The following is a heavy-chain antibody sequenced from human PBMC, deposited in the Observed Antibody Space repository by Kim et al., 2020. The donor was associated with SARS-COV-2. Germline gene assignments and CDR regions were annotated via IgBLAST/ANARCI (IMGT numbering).Heavy chain of an antibody. Sequence: GGSLRLSCTASGFTFGDYAMSWFRQAPGKGLEWVGFIRSKAYGGTTEYAASVTGRFTISRDDSKSIAYLQMNSLKTEDTAVYYCTRVGSSWYPDYWGQGTLVTVSS. CDR2: IRSKAYGGTT. J-gene: IGHJ4*02. V-gene: IGHV3-49*03. D-gene: IGHD6-13*01. CDR3: TRVGSSWYPDY. CDR1: GFTFGDYA.